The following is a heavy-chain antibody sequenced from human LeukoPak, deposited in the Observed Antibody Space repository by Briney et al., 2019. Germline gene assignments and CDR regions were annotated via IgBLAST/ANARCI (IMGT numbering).Heavy chain of an antibody. D-gene: IGHD3-3*01. CDR3: ARSEYYDFWSGYYPYDY. J-gene: IGHJ4*02. V-gene: IGHV3-21*04. Sequence: PGGSLRLSCAASGFTFSSYSMHWVRQAPGKGLEWVSSISSSSSYIYYADSVKGRFTISRDNAKNSLYLQMNSLRAEDTAVYYCARSEYYDFWSGYYPYDYWGQGTLVTVSS. CDR2: ISSSSSYI. CDR1: GFTFSSYS.